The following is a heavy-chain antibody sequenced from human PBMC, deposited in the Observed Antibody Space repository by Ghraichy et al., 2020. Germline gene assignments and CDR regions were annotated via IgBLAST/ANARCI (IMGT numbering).Heavy chain of an antibody. J-gene: IGHJ4*02. CDR2: FSGSGGST. Sequence: GGSLRLSCAASGFTFSSYAMSWVRQAPGKGLEWVSAFSGSGGSTYYADSVKGRFAISRDNSKNTLYLQMNSLRAEDTAIYYCAKGVSDDWGSLTSLHYWGQRTLGTVSS. CDR1: GFTFSSYA. V-gene: IGHV3-23*01. D-gene: IGHD7-27*01. CDR3: AKGVSDDWGSLTSLHY.